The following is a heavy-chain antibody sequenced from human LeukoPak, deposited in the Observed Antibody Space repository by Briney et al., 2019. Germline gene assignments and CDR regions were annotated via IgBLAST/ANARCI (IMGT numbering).Heavy chain of an antibody. CDR2: ILPKSGDT. Sequence: ASVKVSCKASGYTLSAYHVHWVRQAPGQGFEWMGWILPKSGDTDYAQNFQARVTMSRDISVSTAYMELSSLKSDDTAVYYCAVNGFQTLTTSFDYWGQGSLVTVSS. D-gene: IGHD2/OR15-2a*01. J-gene: IGHJ4*02. CDR1: GYTLSAYH. V-gene: IGHV1-2*02. CDR3: AVNGFQTLTTSFDY.